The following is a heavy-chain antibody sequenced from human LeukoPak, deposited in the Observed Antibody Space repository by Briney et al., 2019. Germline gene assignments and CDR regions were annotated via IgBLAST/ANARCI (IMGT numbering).Heavy chain of an antibody. J-gene: IGHJ4*02. V-gene: IGHV4-59*01. CDR2: IYYSGST. CDR3: ARVEGSSLDFDY. D-gene: IGHD6-13*01. CDR1: GGSISSYY. Sequence: SETLSLTCTVSGGSISSYYWSWIRQPPGKGLEWIGYIYYSGSTNYNPSLKSRVTISVDTSKNQFSLKLSSVTAADTAVYYCARVEGSSLDFDYWGQGTLVTVSS.